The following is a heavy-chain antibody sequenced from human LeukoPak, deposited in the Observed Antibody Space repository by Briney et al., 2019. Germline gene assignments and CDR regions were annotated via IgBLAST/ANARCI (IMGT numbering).Heavy chain of an antibody. Sequence: GASVKVSCKASGYTFTSNAMHWVRQAPGQRLERMGWINAANGNTKYSQKFQGRVTITRDTSASTVYMELSSLRSEDAAVYYCARLGAYSIPTYGSGLGIPFDYWGQGTLVTVSS. CDR1: GYTFTSNA. J-gene: IGHJ4*02. V-gene: IGHV1-3*01. CDR3: ARLGAYSIPTYGSGLGIPFDY. CDR2: INAANGNT. D-gene: IGHD2-15*01.